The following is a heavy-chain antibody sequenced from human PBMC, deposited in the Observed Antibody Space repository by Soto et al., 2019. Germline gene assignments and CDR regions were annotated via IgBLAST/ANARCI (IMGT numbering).Heavy chain of an antibody. J-gene: IGHJ6*03. CDR2: ISKSGGDT. Sequence: GGSLRLSCAASGFTFSDYAMSWVRQAPGKGLEWVSTISKSGGDTHYADSVRGRFTISRDKSKNTLYLQMDSMRAEDTAVYHCAKEAGHIYSNYYMDVWGKGTTVTVSS. V-gene: IGHV3-23*01. CDR3: AKEAGHIYSNYYMDV. D-gene: IGHD2-15*01. CDR1: GFTFSDYA.